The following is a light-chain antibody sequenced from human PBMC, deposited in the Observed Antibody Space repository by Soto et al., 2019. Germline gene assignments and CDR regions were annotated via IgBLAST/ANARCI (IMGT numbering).Light chain of an antibody. CDR2: EVT. V-gene: IGLV2-14*01. CDR3: ASYTRANTWV. CDR1: SRDIAIYNF. Sequence: QSALTQPASVSGSLGQSITISCTGTSRDIAIYNFVSWFQHHPGKAPKLMIYEVTYRPSGVSDRFSASKSGNTASLTISGLQAEDEADYYCASYTRANTWVFGGGTKVTVL. J-gene: IGLJ3*02.